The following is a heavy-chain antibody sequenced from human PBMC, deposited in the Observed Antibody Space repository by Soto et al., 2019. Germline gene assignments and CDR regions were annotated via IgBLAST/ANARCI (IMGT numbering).Heavy chain of an antibody. D-gene: IGHD4-17*01. Sequence: SETLSLTCTVSGGSISSYYWSWIRQPPGKGLEWIGYIYYSGSTNYNPSLKSRVTISVDTSKNQFSLKLSSVTAADTAVYYCAREMTTVTPAEYYYYMDVWGKGTTVTVSS. CDR1: GGSISSYY. V-gene: IGHV4-59*01. J-gene: IGHJ6*03. CDR2: IYYSGST. CDR3: AREMTTVTPAEYYYYMDV.